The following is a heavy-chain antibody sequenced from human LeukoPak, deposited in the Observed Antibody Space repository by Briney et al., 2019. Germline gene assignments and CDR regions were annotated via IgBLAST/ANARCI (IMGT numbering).Heavy chain of an antibody. V-gene: IGHV3-21*01. J-gene: IGHJ6*02. CDR3: ARDWGTAEYYGMDV. D-gene: IGHD3-16*01. CDR2: ISSSSSYI. Sequence: NPGVSLRLSCTASGFTFSSYSMNWVRQAPGKGLEWVSSISSSSSYIYYADSVKGRFTISRDNAKNSLYLQMYSMRAEDTAVYYCARDWGTAEYYGMDVWGQGTTVTVSS. CDR1: GFTFSSYS.